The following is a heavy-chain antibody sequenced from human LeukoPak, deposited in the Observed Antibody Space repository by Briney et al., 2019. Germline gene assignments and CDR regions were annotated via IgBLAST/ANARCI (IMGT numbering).Heavy chain of an antibody. V-gene: IGHV1-2*02. CDR1: GYTFTGYY. J-gene: IGHJ3*02. Sequence: ASVKVSCKASGYTFTGYYMHWVRQAPGQGLEWMGGINPNSGGTNYAQNFEGRFTMTGDTSISTVYMDLSRLRSDDTAVYSCARGFPGDPPAFDIWGQGTVVTVSS. CDR3: ARGFPGDPPAFDI. D-gene: IGHD7-27*01. CDR2: INPNSGGT.